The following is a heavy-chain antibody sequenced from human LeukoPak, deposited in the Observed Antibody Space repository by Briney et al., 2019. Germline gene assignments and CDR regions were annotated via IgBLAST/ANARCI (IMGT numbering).Heavy chain of an antibody. V-gene: IGHV3-30*04. D-gene: IGHD1-14*01. J-gene: IGHJ4*02. CDR1: GFTFSSYV. CDR3: ARPDDYGDY. Sequence: GGSLRLSCAASGFTFSSYVMHWVRQAPGKGLEWVAIISYDGSNEYYADSVKGRFTISRDNSKNTAYLQMNSLKTEDTAVYYCARPDDYGDYWGQGTLVTVSS. CDR2: ISYDGSNE.